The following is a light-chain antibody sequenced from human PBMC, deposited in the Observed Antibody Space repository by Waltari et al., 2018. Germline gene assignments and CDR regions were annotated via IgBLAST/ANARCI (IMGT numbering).Light chain of an antibody. V-gene: IGLV3-1*01. Sequence: SYELTQPPSVSVSPGQTASITCSADTLRYNSASWYQKKPGRSPVLVIHQDSKRPSGIPERFFGPNSWNTATLTISGTQAIDDADYFCQAWDSTSAHWVFGGGTKLTVL. J-gene: IGLJ3*02. CDR3: QAWDSTSAHWV. CDR1: TLRYNS. CDR2: QDS.